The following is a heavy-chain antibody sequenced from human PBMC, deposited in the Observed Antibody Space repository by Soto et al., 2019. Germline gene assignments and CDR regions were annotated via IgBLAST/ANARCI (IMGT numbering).Heavy chain of an antibody. Sequence: PGGSLRLSCAASGFTFMSYTMNWVRQAPGTGLEWVASISSSSSYIEYADSLKGRFTISRDNAKNSVHLQMRSLRAEDTAVYYCATVGYCSSTSCQTRYYYYGMDVWGQGTMVTVSS. CDR2: ISSSSSYI. CDR3: ATVGYCSSTSCQTRYYYYGMDV. V-gene: IGHV3-21*01. J-gene: IGHJ6*02. D-gene: IGHD2-2*03. CDR1: GFTFMSYT.